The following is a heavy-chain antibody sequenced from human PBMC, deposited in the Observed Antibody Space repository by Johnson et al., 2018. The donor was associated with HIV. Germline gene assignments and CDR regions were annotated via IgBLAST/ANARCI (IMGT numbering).Heavy chain of an antibody. J-gene: IGHJ3*02. CDR3: ARVKGAFDI. Sequence: QVQVVESGGGLVQPGGSLRLSCAASGFTFSSYAMHWVRQAPGKGLEWVAVISSDGSNEYYADSVRGRFTISRDNSKNTLYLQMNSLRAEDTAVYYCARVKGAFDIWGQGTMVTVSS. CDR2: ISSDGSNE. CDR1: GFTFSSYA. V-gene: IGHV3-30*04.